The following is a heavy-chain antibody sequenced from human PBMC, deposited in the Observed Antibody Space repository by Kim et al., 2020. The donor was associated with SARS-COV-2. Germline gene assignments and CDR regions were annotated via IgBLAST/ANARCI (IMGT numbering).Heavy chain of an antibody. CDR2: IKQNGGEK. J-gene: IGHJ6*02. D-gene: IGHD3-9*01. CDR3: AVVEGALRYLGEGSDG. Sequence: GGSLRLSCVASGFTFSDYWMSWVRQAPGKGLEWVANIKQNGGEKYYVDSVKGRFTISRDNAKNSLYLRMNSLRVEDTAVYYCAVVEGALRYLGEGSDGWGQGTTVIVSS. V-gene: IGHV3-7*01. CDR1: GFTFSDYW.